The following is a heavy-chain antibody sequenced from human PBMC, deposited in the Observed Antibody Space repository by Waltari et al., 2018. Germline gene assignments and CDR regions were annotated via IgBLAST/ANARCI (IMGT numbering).Heavy chain of an antibody. J-gene: IGHJ4*02. CDR2: ITAGSSYI. CDR1: GFRFSSYG. CDR3: ARTSSPTMFGVVLDY. V-gene: IGHV3-21*01. D-gene: IGHD3-3*01. Sequence: EVQLVEAGGGLVTPGGSLRLSCAASGFRFSSYGMNWVRQAPGKGLEWVSSITAGSSYIDSADPVKGRFTISRDNAENSLYLQMTGLRAEDTAIYYCARTSSPTMFGVVLDYWGQGALVTVSS.